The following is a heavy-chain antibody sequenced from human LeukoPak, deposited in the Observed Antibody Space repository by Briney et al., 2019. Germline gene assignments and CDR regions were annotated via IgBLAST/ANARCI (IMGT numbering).Heavy chain of an antibody. V-gene: IGHV3-23*01. CDR1: GFTFSSYA. D-gene: IGHD4-23*01. J-gene: IGHJ4*02. Sequence: GALILSCAASGFTFSSYAMSWVRPAPGKGLEWVSAISGSGGSTYYADSVKGRFTISRDNSKNTLYLQMNSLRAEDTAVYYCALGGDYVGFFDYWGQGTLVTVSS. CDR2: ISGSGGST. CDR3: ALGGDYVGFFDY.